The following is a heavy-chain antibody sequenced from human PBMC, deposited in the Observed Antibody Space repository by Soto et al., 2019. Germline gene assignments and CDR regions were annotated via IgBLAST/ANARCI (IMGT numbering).Heavy chain of an antibody. D-gene: IGHD2-15*01. CDR2: ISGSGGST. CDR3: AKVHTVVTPAI. Sequence: GGSLRLSCVGSGFTFSTYSIHWVRQAPGKGLEWVSSISGSGGSTYYADSVKGRFTISRDNSKNTLYLQMNSLRAEDTDVYYCAKVHTVVTPAIWGQGTLVTVSS. V-gene: IGHV3-23*01. J-gene: IGHJ1*01. CDR1: GFTFSTYS.